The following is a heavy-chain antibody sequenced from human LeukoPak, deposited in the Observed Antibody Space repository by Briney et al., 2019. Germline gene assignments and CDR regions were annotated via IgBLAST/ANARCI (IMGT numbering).Heavy chain of an antibody. J-gene: IGHJ4*02. V-gene: IGHV3-7*04. CDR1: AFEFSSNW. D-gene: IGHD1-26*01. Sequence: PGGSLRLSCVASAFEFSSNWMSWVRQAPGKGLEWEASIKQDGSETYYVDSVKGRFTISRDNAKNSLYLQMNSLRAEDTAVYYCTRDLHPSYYLPDYWGQGTLVTVSS. CDR2: IKQDGSET. CDR3: TRDLHPSYYLPDY.